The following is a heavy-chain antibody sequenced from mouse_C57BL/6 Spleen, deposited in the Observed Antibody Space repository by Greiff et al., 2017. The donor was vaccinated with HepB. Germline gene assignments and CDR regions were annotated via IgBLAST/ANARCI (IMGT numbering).Heavy chain of an antibody. CDR2: IWSGGST. V-gene: IGHV2-2*01. J-gene: IGHJ1*03. CDR1: GFSLTSYG. Sequence: VQLQQSGPGLVQPSQSLSITCTVSGFSLTSYGVHWVRQSPGKGLEWLGVIWSGGSTDYNAAFISRLSISKDNSKSQVFFKMNSLQADDTAIYYCARGTGKGYFDVWGTGTTVTVSS. D-gene: IGHD4-1*01. CDR3: ARGTGKGYFDV.